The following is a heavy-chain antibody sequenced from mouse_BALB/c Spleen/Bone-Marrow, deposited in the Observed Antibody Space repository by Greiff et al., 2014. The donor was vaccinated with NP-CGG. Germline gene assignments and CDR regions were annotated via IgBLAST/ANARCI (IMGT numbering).Heavy chain of an antibody. J-gene: IGHJ2*01. CDR3: ARDRGLLRFDY. CDR2: IRNKANGYTT. Sequence: DVMLVESGGGLVQPGGSLRLSCATSGFTFTDYYMSWVRQPPGKALEWLGFIRNKANGYTTEYSASVKGRFTIPRDNSQSILYLQMNTLRAEDSATYYCARDRGLLRFDYWGQGTTLTVSS. D-gene: IGHD2-3*01. CDR1: GFTFTDYY. V-gene: IGHV7-3*02.